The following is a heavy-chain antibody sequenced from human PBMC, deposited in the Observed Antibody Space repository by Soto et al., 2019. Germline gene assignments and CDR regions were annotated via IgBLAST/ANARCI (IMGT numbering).Heavy chain of an antibody. V-gene: IGHV1-46*01. D-gene: IGHD5-18*01. Sequence: ASVKVSWKASGYTFTSYYMHWVRQAPGQGLEWMGIINPSGGSTSYAQKFQGRVTMTRDTSTSTVYMELSSLRSEDTAVYYCARFNLNDVDTTMETIDYFAYWGQGTLVTVSS. J-gene: IGHJ4*02. CDR3: ARFNLNDVDTTMETIDYFAY. CDR2: INPSGGST. CDR1: GYTFTSYY.